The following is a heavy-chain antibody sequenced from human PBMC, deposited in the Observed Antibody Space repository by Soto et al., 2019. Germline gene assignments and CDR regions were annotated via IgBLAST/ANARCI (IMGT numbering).Heavy chain of an antibody. CDR2: ISASTRNT. V-gene: IGHV1-18*01. CDR3: VRCYCSVGSCYACWHFAL. CDR1: GYTFSDYA. D-gene: IGHD2-15*01. J-gene: IGHJ2*01. Sequence: QVQLVQSGGEVKKPGASVKVSCQASGYTFSDYAISWVRQAPGQGLEWMGWISASTRNTDQAQNFQGRVIMTLDTSTHTAYMELRSVRSDDTAVYYCVRCYCSVGSCYACWHFALWGRGTLFTVSS.